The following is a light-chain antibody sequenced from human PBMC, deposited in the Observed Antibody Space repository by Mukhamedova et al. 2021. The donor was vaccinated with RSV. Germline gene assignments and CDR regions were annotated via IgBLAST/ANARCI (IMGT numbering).Light chain of an antibody. J-gene: IGKJ2*01. CDR3: QKYDSVPYT. Sequence: WYQRRLHGKVPKLLIYDASTVLFGVPSRFSGSGSGTDFTLTISSLQPEDVATYYCQKYDSVPYTFGQGTKLELK. V-gene: IGKV1-27*01. CDR2: DAS.